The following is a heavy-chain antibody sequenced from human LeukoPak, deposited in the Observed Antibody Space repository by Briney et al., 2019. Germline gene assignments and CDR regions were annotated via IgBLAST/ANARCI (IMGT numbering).Heavy chain of an antibody. J-gene: IGHJ4*02. CDR1: GYTFTSYG. CDR2: ISAYNGNT. CDR3: ARRGVVVAATLNWHYFDH. V-gene: IGHV1-18*01. Sequence: ASVKVSCKASGYTFTSYGISWVRQAPGQGLEWMGWISAYNGNTNYAQKLQGRVTMTTDTSTSTAYMELRSLRSDDTAVYYCARRGVVVAATLNWHYFDHWGQGTLVTVSS. D-gene: IGHD2-15*01.